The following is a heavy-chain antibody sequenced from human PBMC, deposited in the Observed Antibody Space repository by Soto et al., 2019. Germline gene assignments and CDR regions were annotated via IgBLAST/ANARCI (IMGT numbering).Heavy chain of an antibody. CDR1: GGRLDSLT. V-gene: IGHV1-69*02. CDR3: VGPMLEPRDA. Sequence: QVQLVQSGAEVREPGSSVRVSCKASGGRLDSLTISWVRHAPGQGLEWMGRIIPVVSMASSAEKFQDRMKIDADKSTNTIYMEVTNLRSEDTAMYYGVGPMLEPRDAWGQGTPIIVSS. J-gene: IGHJ5*02. D-gene: IGHD1-1*01. CDR2: IIPVVSMA.